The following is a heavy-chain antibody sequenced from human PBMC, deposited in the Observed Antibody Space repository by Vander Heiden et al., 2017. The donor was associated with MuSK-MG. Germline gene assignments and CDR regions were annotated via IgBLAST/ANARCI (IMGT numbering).Heavy chain of an antibody. CDR2: INPNSGGT. V-gene: IGHV1-2*02. J-gene: IGHJ6*02. CDR3: AREGPIGRDGYNNYYYYGMDV. Sequence: QVQLVQSGAEVKKPGASVKVSCKASGYTFTGYYMHWVRQAPGQGLEWMGWINPNSGGTNYAQKFQGRVTMTRDTSISTAYMELSRLRSDDTAVYYCAREGPIGRDGYNNYYYYGMDVWGQGTTVTVSS. CDR1: GYTFTGYY. D-gene: IGHD5-12*01.